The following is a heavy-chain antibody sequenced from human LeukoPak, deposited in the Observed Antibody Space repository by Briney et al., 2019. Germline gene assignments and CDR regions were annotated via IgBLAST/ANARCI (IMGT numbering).Heavy chain of an antibody. CDR1: GASISTYY. D-gene: IGHD4-17*01. CDR3: ARHVATTVTRGYSCHPMDV. CDR2: IAPSGGA. V-gene: IGHV4-4*09. J-gene: IGHJ6*03. Sequence: SETLSLTCTASGASISTYYWSWIRQPPGEGLEWIAYIAPSGGAVYIPSLNSRLTVSVDTSKNQFSLKLNSVTAADTAVYNCARHVATTVTRGYSCHPMDVWGKGTTVSVSS.